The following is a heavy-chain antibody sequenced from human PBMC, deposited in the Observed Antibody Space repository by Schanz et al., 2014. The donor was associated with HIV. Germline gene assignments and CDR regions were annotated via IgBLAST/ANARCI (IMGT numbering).Heavy chain of an antibody. V-gene: IGHV3-33*08. CDR3: ARDGARTSHWGF. J-gene: IGHJ1*01. Sequence: QVQLVESGGGVAQPGRSLRLSCAASGFTFSTYAMHWVRQAPGKGLEWVAVIWSDGNNKYYGDSVKGRFTISRDNSKNTLYLQMNSLGVEDTAVYFCARDGARTSHWGFWGQGTLVTVSS. CDR1: GFTFSTYA. D-gene: IGHD2-2*01. CDR2: IWSDGNNK.